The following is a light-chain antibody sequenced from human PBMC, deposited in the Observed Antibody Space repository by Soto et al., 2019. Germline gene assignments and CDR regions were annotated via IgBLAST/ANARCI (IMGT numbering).Light chain of an antibody. V-gene: IGKV1-33*01. Sequence: DIQMSQSPSSLSASVGDRVTITCQARQAISNYLNWYQHKPGKPPKLLIYDAYNLETGVPSRFSGSKSGTAFTFTITSLQPEDIATYYCQQYDNLPFCFGGGPKVEIK. CDR2: DAY. CDR1: QAISNY. J-gene: IGKJ4*01. CDR3: QQYDNLPFC.